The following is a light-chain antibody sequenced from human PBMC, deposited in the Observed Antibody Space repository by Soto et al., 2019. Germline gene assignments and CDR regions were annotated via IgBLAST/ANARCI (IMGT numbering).Light chain of an antibody. Sequence: AIQLTQSPSSLSASVGDRVTITCRASQGISTLLAWYQQKPGKAPKVLIYESSLLQSGVPSRFSGSGSGTDFTLTISSLQPEDFATHYCQHFKSFPITFGQGTRLEIK. J-gene: IGKJ5*01. CDR2: ESS. CDR3: QHFKSFPIT. V-gene: IGKV1-13*02. CDR1: QGISTL.